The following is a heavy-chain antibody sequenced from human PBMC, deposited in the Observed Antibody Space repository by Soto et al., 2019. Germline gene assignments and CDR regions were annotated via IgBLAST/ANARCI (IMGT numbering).Heavy chain of an antibody. CDR1: GGSINSGGYY. J-gene: IGHJ6*02. V-gene: IGHV4-31*03. CDR3: ARVFKTMSFYYGMDV. CDR2: IYNTGST. Sequence: QVQLQESGPGLVKPSQTLSLICTVSGGSINSGGYYWSWIRQLPGKGLEWIGYIYNTGSTYYNPSLKCRITISVATSASQFSLKPSSVPAADTAIYFCARVFKTMSFYYGMDVWGQGTAVAVSS. D-gene: IGHD3-22*01.